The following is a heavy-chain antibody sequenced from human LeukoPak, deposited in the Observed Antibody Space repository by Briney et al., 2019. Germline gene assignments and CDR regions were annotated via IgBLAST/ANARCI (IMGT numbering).Heavy chain of an antibody. Sequence: GGSLRLSCAASGFTISNAWMSWVRQAPGKGLEWVGRIKSKTDGGTTDYAAPVKGRFTISRDDSKNTLYLQMNSLKTEDTAVYYCTTDTYYYDSSGYYYVGAFDYWGQGTLVTVSS. V-gene: IGHV3-15*01. CDR1: GFTISNAW. CDR3: TTDTYYYDSSGYYYVGAFDY. D-gene: IGHD3-22*01. J-gene: IGHJ4*02. CDR2: IKSKTDGGTT.